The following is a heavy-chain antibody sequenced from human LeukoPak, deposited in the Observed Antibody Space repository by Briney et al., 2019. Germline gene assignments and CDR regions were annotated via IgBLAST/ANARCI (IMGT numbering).Heavy chain of an antibody. D-gene: IGHD6-6*01. J-gene: IGHJ3*02. CDR3: ARQQGYSSSSAHAFDI. CDR2: VSSSGSS. Sequence: SETLSLTCTVSGGSISNYYWAWIRQPVGRELEWVGRVSSSGSSNYNPSLESRVTISVDASKKQFSLKLSSVTAADTAVYYCARQQGYSSSSAHAFDIWGQGTMVTVSS. CDR1: GGSISNYY. V-gene: IGHV4-4*07.